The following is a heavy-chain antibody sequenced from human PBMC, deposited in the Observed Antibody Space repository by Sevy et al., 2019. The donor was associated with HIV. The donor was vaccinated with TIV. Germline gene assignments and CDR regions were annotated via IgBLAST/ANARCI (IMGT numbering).Heavy chain of an antibody. D-gene: IGHD2-21*01. J-gene: IGHJ3*01. CDR2: VYFSGGV. CDR1: GDSMNSATYS. V-gene: IGHV4-30-2*01. Sequence: SETLSLTCEVSGDSMNSATYSWSWIRQPPGGGLEWIGYVYFSGGVYSNPSLESRVTISVDRSRNDFSLKLTSVTSADTAVYDCARAEAVGLLKNVFDLWGQGTTVTVSS. CDR3: ARAEAVGLLKNVFDL.